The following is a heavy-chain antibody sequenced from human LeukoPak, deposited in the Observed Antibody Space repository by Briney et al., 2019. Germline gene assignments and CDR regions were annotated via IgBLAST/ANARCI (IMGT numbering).Heavy chain of an antibody. J-gene: IGHJ4*02. CDR2: IWYDGSNK. CDR1: GFTFSSYG. D-gene: IGHD5-18*01. Sequence: PGGSLRLSCAASGFTFSSYGMHWVRQAPGKGLEWVAVIWYDGSNKYYADSVKGRFTISRGNSKNTLYLQMNSLRAEDTAVYYCAKDLSVDTAMGVGHGDYWGQGTLVTVSS. CDR3: AKDLSVDTAMGVGHGDY. V-gene: IGHV3-33*06.